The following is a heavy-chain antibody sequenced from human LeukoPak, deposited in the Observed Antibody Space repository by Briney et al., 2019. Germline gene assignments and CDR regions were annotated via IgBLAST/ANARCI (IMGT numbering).Heavy chain of an antibody. Sequence: PGRSLRLSCAASGFTFSSYAMHWVRQAPGKGLEWVAVISYDGSNKYYADSVKGRFTISRDNSKNTLYLRMNSLRAEDTAVYYCARERRWDCSSTSCPFDPWGQGTLVTVSS. D-gene: IGHD2-2*01. CDR3: ARERRWDCSSTSCPFDP. J-gene: IGHJ5*02. CDR1: GFTFSSYA. CDR2: ISYDGSNK. V-gene: IGHV3-30-3*01.